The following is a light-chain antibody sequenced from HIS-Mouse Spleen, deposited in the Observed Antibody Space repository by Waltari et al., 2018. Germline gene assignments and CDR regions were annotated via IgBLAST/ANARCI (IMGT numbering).Light chain of an antibody. Sequence: QSVLTQPPSVSGAPGQRVTISCTGSSSNIGAGYDVHWYQQLPGTAPKLLIHGNSNRPSWVPDRFSGSKSGTSASLAITGLQAEDEADYYCQSYDSSLSGSVVFGGGTKLTVL. CDR3: QSYDSSLSGSVV. CDR2: GNS. CDR1: SSNIGAGYD. J-gene: IGLJ2*01. V-gene: IGLV1-40*01.